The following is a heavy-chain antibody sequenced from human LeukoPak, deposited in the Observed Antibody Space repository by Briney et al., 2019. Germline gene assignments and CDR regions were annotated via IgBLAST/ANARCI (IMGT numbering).Heavy chain of an antibody. CDR2: IYPGDSET. CDR1: GSRFSNYR. J-gene: IGHJ4*02. V-gene: IGHV5-51*01. Sequence: GESLKISCKGSGSRFSNYRLAWVRQMPGKGLEWMGIIYPGDSETTYSPSFQGHVTIPADKSVTTAYLQWSSLKPSDTAIYYCARLDEGFYYDGYGYNFWGQGTLVTVSS. CDR3: ARLDEGFYYDGYGYNF. D-gene: IGHD3-22*01.